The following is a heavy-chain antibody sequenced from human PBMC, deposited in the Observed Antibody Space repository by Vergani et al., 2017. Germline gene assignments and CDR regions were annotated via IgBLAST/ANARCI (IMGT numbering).Heavy chain of an antibody. CDR2: INHSGST. CDR3: ARGRSWYYYDSSGPSYYYYXMDV. D-gene: IGHD3-22*01. J-gene: IGHJ6*03. CDR1: GGSFSGYY. Sequence: QVQLHQWGAGLLKPSETLSLTCAVYGGSFSGYYWSWIRQPPGKGLEWIGEINHSGSTNYNPSLKSRVTISVDTSKNQFYLKLSSVTASATAVYYCARGRSWYYYDSSGPSYYYYXMDVWGKGTTVTVSS. V-gene: IGHV4-34*01.